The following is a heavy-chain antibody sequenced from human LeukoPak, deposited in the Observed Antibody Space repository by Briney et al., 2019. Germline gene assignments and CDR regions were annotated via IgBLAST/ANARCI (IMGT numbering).Heavy chain of an antibody. J-gene: IGHJ3*02. V-gene: IGHV4-59*12. CDR3: ARGQTYYDFWSGPPPSDAFDI. CDR2: ICYSGST. D-gene: IGHD3-3*01. CDR1: GGSISSYY. Sequence: RASETLSLTCTVSGGSISSYYWSWIRQPPGKGLEWIGYICYSGSTNYNPSLKSRVTISVDTSKNQFSLKLSSVTAADTAVYYCARGQTYYDFWSGPPPSDAFDIWGQGTMVTVSS.